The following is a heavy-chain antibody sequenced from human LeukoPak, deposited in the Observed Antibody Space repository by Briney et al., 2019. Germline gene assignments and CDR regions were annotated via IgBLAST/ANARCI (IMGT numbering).Heavy chain of an antibody. J-gene: IGHJ3*02. CDR2: INPSGGST. CDR3: ARIAVAGRTDAFDI. Sequence: ASVKVSCKASGGTFSSYAISWVRQAPGQGLEWMGIINPSGGSTSYAQKFQGRVTMTRDTSTSTVYMELSSLRSEDTAVYYCARIAVAGRTDAFDIWGQGTMVTVSS. V-gene: IGHV1-46*01. CDR1: GGTFSSYA. D-gene: IGHD6-19*01.